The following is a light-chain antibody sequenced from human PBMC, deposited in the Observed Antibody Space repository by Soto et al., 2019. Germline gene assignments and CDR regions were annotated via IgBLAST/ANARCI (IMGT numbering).Light chain of an antibody. CDR3: QYYDNLSYT. V-gene: IGKV1-33*01. CDR2: DTS. CDR1: HDIGKS. Sequence: DIQMTQSPSSLSASVGDRVTITCQASHDIGKSLNWYQQKPRKAPDLLIYDTSNLYSGVPSRFSGSGSGTEFTFTITGLQPEDIATYFCQYYDNLSYTFGPGTKLEI. J-gene: IGKJ2*01.